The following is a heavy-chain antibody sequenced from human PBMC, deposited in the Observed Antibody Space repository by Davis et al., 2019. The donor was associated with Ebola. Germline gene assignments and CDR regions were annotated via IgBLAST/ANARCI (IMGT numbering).Heavy chain of an antibody. V-gene: IGHV4-39*01. D-gene: IGHD2-2*01. Sequence: MPSETLSLTCTVSGGSISSSSYYWGWIRQPPGKGLEWIGSIYYSGSTYYNPSLKSRVTISVDTSTNQFSLKLSSVTAADTAVYYCARHVQYCSSTSCYSGYYYYGMDVWGQGTTVTVSS. CDR3: ARHVQYCSSTSCYSGYYYYGMDV. J-gene: IGHJ6*02. CDR2: IYYSGST. CDR1: GGSISSSSYY.